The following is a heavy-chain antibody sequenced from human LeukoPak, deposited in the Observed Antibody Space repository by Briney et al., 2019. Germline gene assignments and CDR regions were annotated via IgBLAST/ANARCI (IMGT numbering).Heavy chain of an antibody. Sequence: PGGSLRLSCLASGFNLEESGFTWVRQVPGKGLEWVSGINWNGATTAYADSVRGRFTISRDNAKASVYLQMDSLTDDDTAFYYCARSVGNPVPHFFDDWGQGTLVTVSS. CDR2: INWNGATT. CDR3: ARSVGNPVPHFFDD. CDR1: GFNLEESG. J-gene: IGHJ4*02. V-gene: IGHV3-20*04. D-gene: IGHD7-27*01.